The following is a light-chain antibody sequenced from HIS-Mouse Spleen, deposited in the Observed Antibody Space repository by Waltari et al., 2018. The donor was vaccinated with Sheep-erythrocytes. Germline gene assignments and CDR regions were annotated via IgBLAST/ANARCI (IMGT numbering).Light chain of an antibody. J-gene: IGLJ1*01. Sequence: SYELTQPPSVSVSPGQTARITCSGDALPKQYAYWYQQKPGQAPVGVIYKDSERPSGIPGRFSGSSSGTTVTLTISGVQAEDEADYYCQSADSSGTYVFGTGTKVTVL. CDR1: ALPKQY. CDR2: KDS. V-gene: IGLV3-25*03. CDR3: QSADSSGTYV.